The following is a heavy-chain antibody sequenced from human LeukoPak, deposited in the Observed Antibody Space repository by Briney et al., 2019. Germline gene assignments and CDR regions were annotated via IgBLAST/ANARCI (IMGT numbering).Heavy chain of an antibody. Sequence: QPGGSLRLSCAASGFTFSSYAMSWVRQAPGKGLEWVSAISGSGGSTYYADSVKGRFTISRDNSKNTLYLQMNSLRAEDTAVYYCAKVNPGSGWYPYYFDYWGQGTLVTVSS. J-gene: IGHJ4*02. D-gene: IGHD6-19*01. CDR1: GFTFSSYA. CDR3: AKVNPGSGWYPYYFDY. CDR2: ISGSGGST. V-gene: IGHV3-23*01.